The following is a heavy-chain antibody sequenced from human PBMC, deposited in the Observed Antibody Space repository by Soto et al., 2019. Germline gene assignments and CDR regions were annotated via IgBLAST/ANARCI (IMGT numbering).Heavy chain of an antibody. V-gene: IGHV1-69*06. CDR3: ARGPRGTMVRGVIIPHYYYYGMDV. CDR2: IIPIFGTA. J-gene: IGHJ6*02. Sequence: GASVKVSCKASGGTFSSYAISWVRQAPGQGLEWMGGIIPIFGTANYAQKFQGRVTITADKSTSTAYMELSSLRSEDTAVYYCARGPRGTMVRGVIIPHYYYYGMDVWGQGTTVTVSS. D-gene: IGHD3-10*01. CDR1: GGTFSSYA.